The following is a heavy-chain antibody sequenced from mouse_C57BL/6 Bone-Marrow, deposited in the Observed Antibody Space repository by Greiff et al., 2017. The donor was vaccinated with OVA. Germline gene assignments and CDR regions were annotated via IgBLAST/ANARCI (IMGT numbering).Heavy chain of an antibody. CDR2: IYPSDSET. CDR1: GYTFTSYW. CDR3: ARSAAQAWFAY. V-gene: IGHV1-61*01. Sequence: QVQLQQPGAELVRPGSSVKLSCKASGYTFTSYWMDWVKQRPGQGLAWIGNIYPSDSETHYNQKFKDKATLTVDKSSSTAYMKLSSLTSEDSSVYYGARSAAQAWFAYWGQGTLVTVSA. J-gene: IGHJ3*01. D-gene: IGHD3-2*02.